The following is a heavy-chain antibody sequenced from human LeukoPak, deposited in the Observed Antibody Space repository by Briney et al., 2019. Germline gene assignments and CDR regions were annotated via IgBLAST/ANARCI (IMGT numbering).Heavy chain of an antibody. D-gene: IGHD3-22*01. CDR2: INHSGST. CDR1: GGSFSGYY. J-gene: IGHJ3*02. Sequence: PSETLSLTCAVYGGSFSGYYWSWIRQPPGKGLEWIGEINHSGSTNYNPSPKSRVTISVDTSKNQFSLKLSSVTAADTAVYYCARGPRYYDSSGYYSGAFDIWGQGTMVTVSS. CDR3: ARGPRYYDSSGYYSGAFDI. V-gene: IGHV4-34*01.